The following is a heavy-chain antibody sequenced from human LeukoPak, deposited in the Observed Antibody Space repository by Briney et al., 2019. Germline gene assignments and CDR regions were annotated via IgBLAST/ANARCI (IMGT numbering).Heavy chain of an antibody. CDR3: AKGRSHGAYIAPFDY. J-gene: IGHJ4*02. V-gene: IGHV3-23*01. Sequence: PGGSLRLSCAASGFTFSGYAMSWVRQAPGEGLEWVSVISDSGGSTDYADSVKGRFTISRDSSKNTQYLQMNSLRAEDTAVYYCAKGRSHGAYIAPFDYWGRGTLVTVSS. CDR2: ISDSGGST. CDR1: GFTFSGYA. D-gene: IGHD4-17*01.